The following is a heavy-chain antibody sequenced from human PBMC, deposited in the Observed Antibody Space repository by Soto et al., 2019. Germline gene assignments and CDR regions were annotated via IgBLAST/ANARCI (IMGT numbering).Heavy chain of an antibody. D-gene: IGHD2-21*02. V-gene: IGHV4-4*02. J-gene: IGHJ4*02. CDR2: IYHSGST. CDR3: ARRGGGVVLTATTPFDY. Sequence: QVPLQESGPRLVRPSGTLSLTCTVSSGSISTANWWSWVRQPPGRGLEWIREIYHSGSTNYNLSLKRRVTLSVDKSKNQFSLRLSSVTAADTAMYYCARRGGGVVLTATTPFDYWGQGTLVTVSS. CDR1: SGSISTANW.